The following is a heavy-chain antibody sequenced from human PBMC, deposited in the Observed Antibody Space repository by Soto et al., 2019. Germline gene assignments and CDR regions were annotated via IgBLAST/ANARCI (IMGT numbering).Heavy chain of an antibody. V-gene: IGHV4-39*01. Sequence: SETLSFTCTVSGGSISSSSYYWGWIRQPPGKGLEWIGSIYYSGSTYYNPSLKSRVTISVDTSKNQFSLKLSSVTAADTAVYYCASGRRITIFGVVIPPVYAYWGQGTLVTVSS. CDR1: GGSISSSSYY. J-gene: IGHJ4*02. D-gene: IGHD3-3*01. CDR3: ASGRRITIFGVVIPPVYAY. CDR2: IYYSGST.